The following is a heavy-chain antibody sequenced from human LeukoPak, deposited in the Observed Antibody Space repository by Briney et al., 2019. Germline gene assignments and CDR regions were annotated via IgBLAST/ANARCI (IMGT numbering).Heavy chain of an antibody. Sequence: GGSLRLSCAASGFTFSSYGMHWVRQAPGKGLEWVAVISYDGSNKYYADSVKGRFTISRDNSKNTLYLQMNSLRAEDTAVYYCAKGEPVWSDWGQGTLVTVSS. CDR2: ISYDGSNK. J-gene: IGHJ4*02. CDR1: GFTFSSYG. D-gene: IGHD3-10*01. CDR3: AKGEPVWSD. V-gene: IGHV3-30*18.